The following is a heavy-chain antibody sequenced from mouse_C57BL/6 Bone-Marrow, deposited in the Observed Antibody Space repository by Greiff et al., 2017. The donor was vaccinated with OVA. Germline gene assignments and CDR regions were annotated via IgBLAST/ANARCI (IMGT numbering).Heavy chain of an antibody. CDR2: INSDGGST. D-gene: IGHD1-1*01. V-gene: IGHV5-2*01. CDR3: ARHGYYVSSYDWYFDV. CDR1: EYEFPSHD. J-gene: IGHJ1*03. Sequence: VQLKQSGGGLVQPGESLKLSCESNEYEFPSHDMSWVRKTPEKRLELVAAINSDGGSTYYPDTMERRFIISRDNTKKTLYLQMNSLRSGDTAFYYCARHGYYVSSYDWYFDVWGTGTTVTVSS.